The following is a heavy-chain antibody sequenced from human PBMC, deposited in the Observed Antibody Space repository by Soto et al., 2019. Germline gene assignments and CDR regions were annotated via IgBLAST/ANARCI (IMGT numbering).Heavy chain of an antibody. Sequence: QVQLQESGPGLVKPSETLSLTCTVSGGSISSYYWSWIRQPPGKGLEWIGYIYYSGSTNYNPSLKSRVTISVDTSKNQFSLKLSSVTAADTAVYYCARDQSGYSRVMGYYYYMDVWGKGTTVTVSS. CDR3: ARDQSGYSRVMGYYYYMDV. J-gene: IGHJ6*03. CDR2: IYYSGST. CDR1: GGSISSYY. D-gene: IGHD5-12*01. V-gene: IGHV4-59*01.